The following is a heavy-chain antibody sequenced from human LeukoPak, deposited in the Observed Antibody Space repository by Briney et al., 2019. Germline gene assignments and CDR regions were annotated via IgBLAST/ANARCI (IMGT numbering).Heavy chain of an antibody. D-gene: IGHD4-17*01. V-gene: IGHV4-4*07. CDR3: ARSAPSVTSYYFDS. Sequence: SETLSLTCTVSGDSITRYYWSWIRQPAGKGLEWIGRFYTIGSTNYNPSLKSRVTMSLDTSKNQFSLTLNSVTAADTAVYYCARSAPSVTSYYFDSWGQGTLVTVSS. CDR2: FYTIGST. J-gene: IGHJ4*02. CDR1: GDSITRYY.